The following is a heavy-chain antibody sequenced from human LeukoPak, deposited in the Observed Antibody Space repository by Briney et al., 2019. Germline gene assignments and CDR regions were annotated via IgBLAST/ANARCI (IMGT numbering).Heavy chain of an antibody. V-gene: IGHV1-69*06. Sequence: GASVKVSCKASGGTFSSYAISWVRQAPGQGLEWMGGIIPIFGTANYAQKFQGRVTITADKSTSTAYMELSRLRSDDTAVYYCARGTKDSQFDYWGQGTLVTVSS. D-gene: IGHD2-2*01. J-gene: IGHJ4*02. CDR1: GGTFSSYA. CDR3: ARGTKDSQFDY. CDR2: IIPIFGTA.